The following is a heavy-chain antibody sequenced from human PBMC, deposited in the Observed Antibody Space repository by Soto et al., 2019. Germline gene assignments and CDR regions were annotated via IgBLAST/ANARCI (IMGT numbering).Heavy chain of an antibody. CDR3: AHAGDYDLLTFDH. V-gene: IGHV2-5*02. CDR1: GLSLSTYHMG. Sequence: QITLKESGPTLVRPAQTLTLTCDFSGLSLSTYHMGVAWIRQPPGKALEWLALIYWDDEKRYSPSLKDRLAISKDTASNQVGLTITNMDPGDTATYFCAHAGDYDLLTFDHWGPGTLVTVSS. D-gene: IGHD4-17*01. CDR2: IYWDDEK. J-gene: IGHJ4*02.